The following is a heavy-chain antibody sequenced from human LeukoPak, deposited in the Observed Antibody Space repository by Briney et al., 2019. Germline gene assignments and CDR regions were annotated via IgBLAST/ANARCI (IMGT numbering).Heavy chain of an antibody. CDR1: GFTSSSYE. D-gene: IGHD4-17*01. CDR2: IRSSGSTI. V-gene: IGHV3-48*03. Sequence: PGGSLRLSCAAPGFTSSSYEMNWFRQVPGKGLEWISYIRSSGSTIYYADSVKGRFTISRDNAKNSLYLQMNSLRAEDTAVYYCAVTYGDYDRCDFDYCGQGTLVTVSS. J-gene: IGHJ4*02. CDR3: AVTYGDYDRCDFDY.